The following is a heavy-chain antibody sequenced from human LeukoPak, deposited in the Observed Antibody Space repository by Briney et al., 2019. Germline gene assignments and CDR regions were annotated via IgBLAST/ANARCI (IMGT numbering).Heavy chain of an antibody. CDR1: GFTFSSYG. Sequence: PGGSLRLSCAASGFTFSSYGMHWVRQAPGKGLEWVANIKQDGSEKYYVDSVKGRFTISRDNAKNSLYLQMNSLRAEDTAVYYCASRMTTVIHDAFDIWGQGTMVTVSS. V-gene: IGHV3-7*01. J-gene: IGHJ3*02. CDR3: ASRMTTVIHDAFDI. D-gene: IGHD4-17*01. CDR2: IKQDGSEK.